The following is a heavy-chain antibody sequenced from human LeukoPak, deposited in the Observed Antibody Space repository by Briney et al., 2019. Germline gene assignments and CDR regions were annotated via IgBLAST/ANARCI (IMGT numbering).Heavy chain of an antibody. V-gene: IGHV4-39*01. CDR2: MFYGGTT. CDR1: GGPITSSGYY. Sequence: SETLSLTCTVSGGPITSSGYYWGWIRQPPGKGLEWIGSMFYGGTTYHNPSLKSRVTIFVDTSKTQFSLNLNSVTASDTAVYYCARWRVGATPYYYYYMDVWGKGTAVNVSS. D-gene: IGHD1-26*01. CDR3: ARWRVGATPYYYYYMDV. J-gene: IGHJ6*03.